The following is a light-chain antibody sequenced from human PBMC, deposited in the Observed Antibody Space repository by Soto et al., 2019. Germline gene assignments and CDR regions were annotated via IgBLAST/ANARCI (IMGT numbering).Light chain of an antibody. CDR2: AAS. J-gene: IGKJ1*01. V-gene: IGKV1-17*01. Sequence: DIQITQSPSSLSSSLVDIVTITCRASQGIRNDLGWYQQKPGKAPKRLIYAASSLQSGVPSRFSGSGSGTEFTLTISSLQPDDFAIYYCQQYNSYSWTFGQGTKVDIK. CDR3: QQYNSYSWT. CDR1: QGIRND.